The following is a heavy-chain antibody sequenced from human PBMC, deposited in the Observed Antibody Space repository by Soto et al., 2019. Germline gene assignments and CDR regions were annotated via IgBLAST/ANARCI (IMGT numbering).Heavy chain of an antibody. Sequence: FKVQYWEWIVSSKWKRVEWIGEINHSGSTNSNPSLKSRVTISVDTSKNQFSLKLSSVTAADTAVYYCARGRSFFLVRRVILRYYFFPMAAWCQGT. D-gene: IGHD3-10*01. CDR1: FKVQY. CDR3: ARGRSFFLVRRVILRYYFFPMAA. V-gene: IGHV4-34*01. J-gene: IGHJ6*02. CDR2: INHSGST.